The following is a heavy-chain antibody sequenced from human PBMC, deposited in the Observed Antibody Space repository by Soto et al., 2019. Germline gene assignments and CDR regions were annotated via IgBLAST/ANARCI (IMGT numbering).Heavy chain of an antibody. V-gene: IGHV3-33*01. J-gene: IGHJ4*02. CDR3: ARDREYYDILTGYSKGQTLDY. D-gene: IGHD3-9*01. Sequence: QVQLVESGGGVVQPGRSLRLSCAASGFTFSSYGMHWVRQAPGKGLEWVAVIWYDGSNKYYADSVKGRFTISRDNSKNTLYLQMNSLRAEDTAVYYCARDREYYDILTGYSKGQTLDYWGQGTLVTVSS. CDR1: GFTFSSYG. CDR2: IWYDGSNK.